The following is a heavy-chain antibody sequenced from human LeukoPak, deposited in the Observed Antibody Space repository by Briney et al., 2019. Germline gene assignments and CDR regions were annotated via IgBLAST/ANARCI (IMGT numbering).Heavy chain of an antibody. CDR2: IYSGGST. J-gene: IGHJ4*02. D-gene: IGHD5-18*01. CDR1: GFTVSSNY. CDR3: ARAGEIQLRSFDY. Sequence: GGSLRLSCAASGFTVSSNYMSWVRQAPGKGLEWVSVIYSGGSTYYADSVKGRFTISRDNSKNTLYLQMNSLRAEDTAVYYCARAGEIQLRSFDYWGQGTLVTVSS. V-gene: IGHV3-53*01.